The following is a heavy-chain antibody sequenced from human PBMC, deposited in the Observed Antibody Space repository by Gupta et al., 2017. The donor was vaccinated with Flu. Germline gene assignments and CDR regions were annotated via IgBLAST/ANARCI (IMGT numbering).Heavy chain of an antibody. CDR3: AIRQIVSVPIYLDS. J-gene: IGHJ5*01. D-gene: IGHD2-21*01. CDR2: VYQSGHT. V-gene: IGHV4-4*02. Sequence: WNCVRQSPGKGPEWIGEVYQSGHTNYNPSLRSRVTISVDKSKNHFSLNLTSVTAADTAIYYCAIRQIVSVPIYLDSWGPGTLVSVSS.